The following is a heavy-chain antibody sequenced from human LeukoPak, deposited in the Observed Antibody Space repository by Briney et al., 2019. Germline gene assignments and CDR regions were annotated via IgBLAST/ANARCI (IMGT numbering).Heavy chain of an antibody. CDR2: INPNSGGT. V-gene: IGHV1-2*02. J-gene: IGHJ6*03. Sequence: ASVKVSCKASGYTFTGYYMHWVRQAPGQGLEWMGGINPNSGGTNYAQKFQGRVTMTRDTSMSTAYMELSRLRSDDTAVYYCARTSGSYYNTEYYYYYMDVWGKGTTVTISS. D-gene: IGHD1-26*01. CDR3: ARTSGSYYNTEYYYYYMDV. CDR1: GYTFTGYY.